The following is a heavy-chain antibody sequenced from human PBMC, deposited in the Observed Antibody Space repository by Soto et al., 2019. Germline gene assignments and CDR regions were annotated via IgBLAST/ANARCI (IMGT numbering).Heavy chain of an antibody. V-gene: IGHV3-64*01. CDR3: ARDNYDILTGYYPFDL. D-gene: IGHD3-9*01. CDR2: ISSNGGST. CDR1: GFTFSSYA. J-gene: IGHJ5*02. Sequence: LXXSCAAAGFTFSSYAMHWVRQAPVKGLEYVSAISSNGGSTYYANSVKGRFTISRDNSKNTLYLQMGSLRAEDMAVYYCARDNYDILTGYYPFDLWGQGTLVTVSS.